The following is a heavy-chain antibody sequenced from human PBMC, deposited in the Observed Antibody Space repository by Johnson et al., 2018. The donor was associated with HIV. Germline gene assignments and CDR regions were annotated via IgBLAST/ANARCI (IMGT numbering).Heavy chain of an antibody. CDR2: IRYDGSYK. J-gene: IGHJ3*02. CDR1: GFTLNTYG. V-gene: IGHV3-30*02. Sequence: QVQLVESGGGVVQPGGSLRLSCAASGFTLNTYGMHWVRQAPGKGLEWVAFIRYDGSYKYYVDSVKRRFIISRDNSKNTLYLQINSLRGEDTAVYYCAIDMVRGVTAGGAFDIWGQGTMVTVSS. D-gene: IGHD3-10*01. CDR3: AIDMVRGVTAGGAFDI.